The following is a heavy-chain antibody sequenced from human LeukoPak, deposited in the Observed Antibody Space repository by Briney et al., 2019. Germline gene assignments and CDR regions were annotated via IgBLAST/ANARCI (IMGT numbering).Heavy chain of an antibody. CDR1: GFTFDDYA. CDR2: ISWDGGST. J-gene: IGHJ4*02. Sequence: GGSLRLSCAASGFTFDDYAMHWVRQAPGKGLEWVSLISWDGGSTYYADSVKGRFTISRDNSKNSLYLQMNSPRAEDTALYYCAKGKGGAIFPFDYWGQGTLVTVSS. D-gene: IGHD3-10*01. V-gene: IGHV3-43D*03. CDR3: AKGKGGAIFPFDY.